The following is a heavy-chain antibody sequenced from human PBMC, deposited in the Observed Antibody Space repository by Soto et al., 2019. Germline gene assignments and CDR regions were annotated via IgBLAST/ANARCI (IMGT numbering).Heavy chain of an antibody. V-gene: IGHV1-3*01. Sequence: ASVKVSCKASGYTFSSNAMHWVRQAPGQGLEWMGWINAGNGNTKYAQNVQGRVAITRDTSASTAYMELRSLRSEDTAVYYCARDGARSTVCGVVYYFDYWGQGTLVTVSS. J-gene: IGHJ4*02. CDR2: INAGNGNT. D-gene: IGHD3-3*01. CDR3: ARDGARSTVCGVVYYFDY. CDR1: GYTFSSNA.